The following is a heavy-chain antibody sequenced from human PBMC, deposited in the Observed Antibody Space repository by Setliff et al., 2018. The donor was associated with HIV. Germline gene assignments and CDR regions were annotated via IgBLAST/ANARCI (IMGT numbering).Heavy chain of an antibody. Sequence: SETLSLTCAVYGGSFSDYYWSWTRQPPGKGLEWIGEINHSGSTSYNPSLKSRVTISVDTSKNQFSLKLNSVTAADTAVYYCARVRYDYVWGSYRSGYFFDYWGQGTLVTVSS. J-gene: IGHJ4*02. V-gene: IGHV4-34*01. CDR2: INHSGST. CDR3: ARVRYDYVWGSYRSGYFFDY. CDR1: GGSFSDYY. D-gene: IGHD3-16*02.